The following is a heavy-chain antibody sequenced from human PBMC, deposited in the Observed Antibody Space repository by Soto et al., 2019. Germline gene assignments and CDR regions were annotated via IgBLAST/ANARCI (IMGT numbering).Heavy chain of an antibody. J-gene: IGHJ4*02. V-gene: IGHV3-30*03. Sequence: QVQLVESGGGVGQPGRSLRLSCAASGFPFTSYGMHWVREGPDKGLEWVAIISYDGSDKYYADSVKGRFTISKDNSKNTLYLQMNSLRPEATALYYCVGGQYYFDYRGQGTLVIVSS. D-gene: IGHD3-10*01. CDR1: GFPFTSYG. CDR3: VGGQYYFDY. CDR2: ISYDGSDK.